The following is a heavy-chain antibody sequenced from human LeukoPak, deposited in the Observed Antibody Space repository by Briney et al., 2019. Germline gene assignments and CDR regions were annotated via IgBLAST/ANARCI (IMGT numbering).Heavy chain of an antibody. D-gene: IGHD3-22*01. CDR1: GFTFSSYA. CDR2: ISGSGGST. J-gene: IGHJ4*02. Sequence: GGSLRLSCAASGFTFSSYAMSWVRQAPGNGLEWVSAISGSGGSTYYADSVKGRFTISRDNSKNTLYLQMNSLRAEDTAVYYWAKQKTYYYDSSGYYVDYWGQGTLVTVSS. V-gene: IGHV3-23*01. CDR3: AKQKTYYYDSSGYYVDY.